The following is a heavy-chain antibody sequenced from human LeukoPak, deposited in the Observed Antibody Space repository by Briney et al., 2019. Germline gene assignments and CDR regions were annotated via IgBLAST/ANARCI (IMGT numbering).Heavy chain of an antibody. V-gene: IGHV4-34*01. D-gene: IGHD1-26*01. CDR2: INHSGST. J-gene: IGHJ6*03. CDR3: ARKGSYRYYYYYYMDV. CDR1: GGSFSGYY. Sequence: SETLSLTCAVYGGSFSGYYWSWIRQPPGKGLEWIGEINHSGSTNYNPSLKSRVTISVDTSKNQFSLKLSSVTAADTAVYYCARKGSYRYYYYYYMDVWGKGTTVTVSS.